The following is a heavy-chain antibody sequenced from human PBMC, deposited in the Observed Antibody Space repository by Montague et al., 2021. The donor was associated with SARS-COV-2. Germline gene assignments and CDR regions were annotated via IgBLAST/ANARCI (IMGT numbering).Heavy chain of an antibody. CDR1: GFTFSDYA. J-gene: IGHJ4*02. V-gene: IGHV3-30*09. D-gene: IGHD3-16*01. CDR2: ISYDGSNK. Sequence: SLRLSCAASGFTFSDYAIYWVRQAPGKGLEWVALISYDGSNKYYADSXXGRFAISRDNSKSTLYLQMNSLRAEDTAVYFCARDRLKWGMITFGGNDYWGQGTLVTVSS. CDR3: ARDRLKWGMITFGGNDY.